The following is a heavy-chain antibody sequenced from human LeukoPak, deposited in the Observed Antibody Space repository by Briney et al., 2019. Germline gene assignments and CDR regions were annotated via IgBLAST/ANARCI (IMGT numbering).Heavy chain of an antibody. V-gene: IGHV4-38-2*01. CDR3: AKNSSGSGFDV. CDR2: IYYSGST. CDR1: GYSISSSDY. J-gene: IGHJ3*01. D-gene: IGHD6-19*01. Sequence: SETLSLTCAVSGYSISSSDYWGWIRQPPGKGLEWIAGIYYSGSTHYNPSLKSRVTISVDTSKRQFSLNVNSVTAADTAIYYCAKNSSGSGFDVWGQGTMVTVSS.